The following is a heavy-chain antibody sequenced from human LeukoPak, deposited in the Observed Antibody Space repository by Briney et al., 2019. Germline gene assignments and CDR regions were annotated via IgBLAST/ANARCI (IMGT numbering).Heavy chain of an antibody. CDR3: ASFVRVSSGYYSDY. Sequence: ASVKVSCKAPGYTFTGYYMHWVRQAPGQGLEWMGWINPNSGGTNYAQKFQGRVTMTRDTSISTAYMELSRLRSDDTAVYYCASFVRVSSGYYSDYWGQGTLVTVSS. CDR2: INPNSGGT. J-gene: IGHJ4*02. V-gene: IGHV1-2*02. D-gene: IGHD3-22*01. CDR1: GYTFTGYY.